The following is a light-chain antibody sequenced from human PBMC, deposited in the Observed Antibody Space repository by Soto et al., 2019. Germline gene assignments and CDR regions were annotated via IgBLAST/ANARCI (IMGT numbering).Light chain of an antibody. Sequence: QSALTQPASMSGSPGQSITIFCTGTSNDVGGYDYVTWYQHHPGKAPKLMIYDVSNRPSGISDRFSASKSGNTASLTISGVQAEDEAHYYCSSYTSRATLVFGGGTKLTVL. J-gene: IGLJ2*01. CDR1: SNDVGGYDY. V-gene: IGLV2-14*03. CDR2: DVS. CDR3: SSYTSRATLV.